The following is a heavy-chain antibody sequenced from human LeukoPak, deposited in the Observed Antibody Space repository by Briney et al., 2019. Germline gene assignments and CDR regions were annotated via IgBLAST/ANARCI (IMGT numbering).Heavy chain of an antibody. CDR2: ISSSSSTI. CDR1: GFTFSSYS. Sequence: GGSLRLSCAASGFTFSSYSMNWVRQAPGKGLEWVSYISSSSSTIYYADSVKGRFTISRDNAKNSPYLQMNSLRAEDTAVYYCARDSSVFPFDYWGQGTLVTVSS. D-gene: IGHD6-19*01. J-gene: IGHJ4*02. V-gene: IGHV3-48*04. CDR3: ARDSSVFPFDY.